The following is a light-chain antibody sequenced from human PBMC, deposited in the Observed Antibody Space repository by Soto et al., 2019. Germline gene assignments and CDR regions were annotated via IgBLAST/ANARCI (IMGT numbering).Light chain of an antibody. CDR1: QSVSSY. CDR2: GAS. Sequence: EIVLTQSPATLSLSPGERATLSCRASQSVSSYLAWYQHTPGQSPRPLISGASSGATGLPSRFSGSGSGTDFTLTINSLQSEDAAVYYCQQYHHWPVTFGGGTKVDIK. CDR3: QQYHHWPVT. V-gene: IGKV3-15*01. J-gene: IGKJ4*01.